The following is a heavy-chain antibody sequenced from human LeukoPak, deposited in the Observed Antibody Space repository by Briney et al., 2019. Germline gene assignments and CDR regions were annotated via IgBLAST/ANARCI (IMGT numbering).Heavy chain of an antibody. D-gene: IGHD4-17*01. CDR3: ARDPTPSTVTTL. J-gene: IGHJ4*02. Sequence: SVNVSCKASGGTFSSYAISWVRQAPGQGLEWMGGIIPIFGTANYAQKFQGRVTITADESTSTAYMELSSLRSEDTAVYYCARDPTPSTVTTLWGQGTLVTVSS. V-gene: IGHV1-69*13. CDR2: IIPIFGTA. CDR1: GGTFSSYA.